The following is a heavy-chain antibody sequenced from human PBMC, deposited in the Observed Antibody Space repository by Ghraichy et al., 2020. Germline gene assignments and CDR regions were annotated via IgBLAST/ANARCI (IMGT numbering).Heavy chain of an antibody. CDR1: GFTFSSYA. D-gene: IGHD3-3*01. J-gene: IGHJ4*02. Sequence: LSLTCAASGFTFSSYAMSWVRQAPGKGLEWVSAISGSGGSTYYADSVKGRFTISRDNSKNTLYLQMNSLRAEDTAVYYCAKDRPVYYDFWSGPFDYWGQGTLVTVSS. CDR3: AKDRPVYYDFWSGPFDY. CDR2: ISGSGGST. V-gene: IGHV3-23*01.